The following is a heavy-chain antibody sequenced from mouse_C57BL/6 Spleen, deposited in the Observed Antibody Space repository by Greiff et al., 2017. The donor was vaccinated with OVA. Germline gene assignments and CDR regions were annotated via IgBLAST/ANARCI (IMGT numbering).Heavy chain of an antibody. CDR2: IHPNSGST. CDR1: GYTFTSYW. D-gene: IGHD1-1*01. CDR3: ARPITTVVATPCGY. Sequence: QVQLQQPGAELVKPGASVKLSCKASGYTFTSYWMHWVKQRPGQGLEWIGMIHPNSGSTNYNEKFKSKATLTVDKSSSTAYMQLSSLTSEDSAVYYCARPITTVVATPCGYWGQGTLVTVSA. V-gene: IGHV1-64*01. J-gene: IGHJ3*02.